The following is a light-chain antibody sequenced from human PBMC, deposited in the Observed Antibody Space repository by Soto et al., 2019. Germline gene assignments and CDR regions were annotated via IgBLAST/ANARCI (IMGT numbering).Light chain of an antibody. J-gene: IGKJ2*01. V-gene: IGKV1-5*01. Sequence: DIQMTQSPSTLSASVGDRVTITCRASQSISSWLAWYQQKQGKAPKLLIYDACSLESGVPSRFSGSGAGTEFTLTISSLQPDDFASYYGQQYNSYAPTFGQGTKLEIK. CDR1: QSISSW. CDR3: QQYNSYAPT. CDR2: DAC.